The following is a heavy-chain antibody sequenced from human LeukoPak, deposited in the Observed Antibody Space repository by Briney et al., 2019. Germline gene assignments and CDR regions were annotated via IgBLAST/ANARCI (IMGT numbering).Heavy chain of an antibody. V-gene: IGHV1-18*01. D-gene: IGHD3-10*01. Sequence: ASVKLSCTASGYTFTSYGISRVRQAPGQGLEWMGWISAYNGNTNYAQKLQGRVTMTTDASTSTAYMDLRSLRSDDTAVYDCDIFAIVRGVNVGWFDPWGQGTLVTVSS. CDR1: GYTFTSYG. CDR2: ISAYNGNT. J-gene: IGHJ5*02. CDR3: DIFAIVRGVNVGWFDP.